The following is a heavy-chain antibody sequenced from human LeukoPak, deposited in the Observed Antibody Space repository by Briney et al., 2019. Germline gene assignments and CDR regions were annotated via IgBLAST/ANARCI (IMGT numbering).Heavy chain of an antibody. CDR1: GYTFTSYG. CDR2: ISAYNGNT. CDR3: ARDRPGIAARDPLDY. Sequence: ASVKVSFKASGYTFTSYGISWVRQAPGQGLEWMGWISAYNGNTNYAQKLQGRVTMTTDTSTSTAYMELRSLRSDDTAVYYCARDRPGIAARDPLDYWGQGTLVTVSS. D-gene: IGHD6-6*01. J-gene: IGHJ4*02. V-gene: IGHV1-18*01.